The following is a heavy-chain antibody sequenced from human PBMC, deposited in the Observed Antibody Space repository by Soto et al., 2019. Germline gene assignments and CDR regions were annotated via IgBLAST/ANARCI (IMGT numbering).Heavy chain of an antibody. CDR1: GGSISSQY. V-gene: IGHV4-59*11. CDR2: IYYSGST. Sequence: SETRSLTCTVSGGSISSQYWSWMRQPPGKGLEWIGYIYYSGSTNYNPSLKSRVTISVDTSKNQFSLKLSSVTAADTAVYYCARDYSYGGRAFDIWGQGTMVTVSS. CDR3: ARDYSYGGRAFDI. J-gene: IGHJ3*02. D-gene: IGHD1-26*01.